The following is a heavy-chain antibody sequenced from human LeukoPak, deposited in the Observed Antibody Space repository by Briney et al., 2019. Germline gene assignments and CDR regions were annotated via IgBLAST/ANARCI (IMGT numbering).Heavy chain of an antibody. CDR3: ARESGSMRWFDP. V-gene: IGHV4-30-2*01. CDR1: GGSISSGGYS. D-gene: IGHD6-25*01. J-gene: IGHJ5*02. Sequence: PSETLSLTCAVSGGSISSGGYSWSWIRQPPGKGLEWIGYIYHSGSTYYNPSLKSRVTISVDRSKNQFSLNLSSVTAADTAVYYCARESGSMRWFDPWGQGTLVTVSS. CDR2: IYHSGST.